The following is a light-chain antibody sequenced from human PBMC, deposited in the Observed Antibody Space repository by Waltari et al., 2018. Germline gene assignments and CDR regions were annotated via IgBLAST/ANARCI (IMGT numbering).Light chain of an antibody. Sequence: QSALTQPRSVSGSPGQSVTISCTGTRSDVGAYDYVSWYQQRPGKAPKLIIYDVTERPRGVPDRFSGSKSDNKASLTISGLQADDEADYYCCSYAGRYTNYVFGSGTKVTVL. J-gene: IGLJ1*01. CDR3: CSYAGRYTNYV. CDR2: DVT. CDR1: RSDVGAYDY. V-gene: IGLV2-11*01.